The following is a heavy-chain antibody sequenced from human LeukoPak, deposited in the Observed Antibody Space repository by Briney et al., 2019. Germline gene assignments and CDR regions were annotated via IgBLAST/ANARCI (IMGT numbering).Heavy chain of an antibody. Sequence: GGSLRLSCAASGFTFSSYAMSWVRQAPGKGLEWVSAISGSGGSTYYADSVKGRFTISRDNSKNTLYLQMNSLRAEDTAVYYCAKASGAGLQLLSRFLGGWLGPDWGQGTLVTVSS. CDR1: GFTFSSYA. CDR2: ISGSGGST. D-gene: IGHD5-24*01. J-gene: IGHJ4*02. CDR3: AKASGAGLQLLSRFLGGWLGPD. V-gene: IGHV3-23*01.